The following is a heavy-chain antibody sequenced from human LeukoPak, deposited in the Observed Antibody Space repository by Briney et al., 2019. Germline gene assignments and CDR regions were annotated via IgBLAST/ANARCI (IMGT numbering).Heavy chain of an antibody. V-gene: IGHV4-59*08. Sequence: SETLSLTCTVSGGPITPYYWGWIRQPPGKGLEWIGYIYYSGSTNYNSSLKSRVTMSVDTSKNQFSLKLTSVTAADTAVYYCARYNGYAGDYFDYWGQGTLVSVSS. CDR2: IYYSGST. CDR1: GGPITPYY. D-gene: IGHD5-12*01. CDR3: ARYNGYAGDYFDY. J-gene: IGHJ4*02.